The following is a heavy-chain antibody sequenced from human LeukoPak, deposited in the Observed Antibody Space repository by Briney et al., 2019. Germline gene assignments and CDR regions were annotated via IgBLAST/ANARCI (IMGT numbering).Heavy chain of an antibody. J-gene: IGHJ4*02. CDR1: GFTFSSYA. V-gene: IGHV3-23*01. CDR3: AKATGDGGTFHY. CDR2: ISGGADLI. Sequence: GGSLRLSCAASGFTFSSYAMSWVRQAPGKVLEWVSAISGGADLIYYADSVKGRFIISRDNSKNTLSLQMNSLRAEDTAAYYCAKATGDGGTFHYWGQGTLVTVSS. D-gene: IGHD7-27*01.